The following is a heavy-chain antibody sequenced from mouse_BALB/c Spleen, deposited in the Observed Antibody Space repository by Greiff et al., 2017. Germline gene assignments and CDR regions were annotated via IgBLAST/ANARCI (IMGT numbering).Heavy chain of an antibody. CDR3: AREGDGYEAWFAY. Sequence: EVQLQQSGPELVKPGASVKISCKASGYTFTDYNMHWVKQSHGKSLEWIGYIYPYNGGTGYNQKFKSKATLTVDNSSSTAYMELRSLTSEDSAVYYCAREGDGYEAWFAYWGQGTLVTVSA. D-gene: IGHD1-2*01. J-gene: IGHJ3*01. CDR1: GYTFTDYN. V-gene: IGHV1S29*02. CDR2: IYPYNGGT.